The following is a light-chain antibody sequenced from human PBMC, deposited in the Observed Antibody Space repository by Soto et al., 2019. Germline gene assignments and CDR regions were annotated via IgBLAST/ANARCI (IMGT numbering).Light chain of an antibody. CDR2: GAS. CDR3: QQYGKSAMFT. Sequence: EIVLTQSPGTLSLSPGDRATLSCRASQSVSSSYLAWYQQKPGQDPSLLIYGASNRATGIPDRFSGGGSGTDVTLTISRLEPEDFAVYYCQQYGKSAMFTFGQGTKLEIK. V-gene: IGKV3-20*01. CDR1: QSVSSSY. J-gene: IGKJ2*01.